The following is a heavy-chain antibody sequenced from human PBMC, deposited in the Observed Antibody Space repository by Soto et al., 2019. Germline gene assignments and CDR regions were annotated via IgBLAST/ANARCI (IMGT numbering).Heavy chain of an antibody. CDR3: ARSTRDGYAMIFEI. V-gene: IGHV3-11*05. Sequence: QVQLVESGGGLVKPGGSLRLSCAASGFIFSDYYMSWIRQAPGKGLEWVSHISSSSRYTNYADSVKGRFTISRHSAKNSLYLQMNSLGAEDTAVDYCARSTRDGYAMIFEIWGQGTMVTVSS. CDR1: GFIFSDYY. J-gene: IGHJ3*02. D-gene: IGHD2-2*01. CDR2: ISSSSRYT.